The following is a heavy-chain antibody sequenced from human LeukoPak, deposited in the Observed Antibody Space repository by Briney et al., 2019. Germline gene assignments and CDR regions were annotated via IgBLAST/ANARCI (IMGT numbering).Heavy chain of an antibody. CDR1: GGSISSYY. J-gene: IGHJ4*02. V-gene: IGHV4-59*08. Sequence: SETLSLTCTVSGGSISSYYWSWIRQPPGKGLEWIGYIYYSGSTNYNPSLKSRVTISVDTSKNQFSLKLSSVTAADTAVYYCARGGGYYGSGSYLNWGQGTLVTVSS. D-gene: IGHD3-10*01. CDR2: IYYSGST. CDR3: ARGGGYYGSGSYLN.